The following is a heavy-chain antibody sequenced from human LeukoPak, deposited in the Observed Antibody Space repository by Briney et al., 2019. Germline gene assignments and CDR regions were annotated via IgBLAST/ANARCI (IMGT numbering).Heavy chain of an antibody. CDR3: AKGHGSEYSSSSDY. J-gene: IGHJ4*02. CDR1: GFTFDDYA. D-gene: IGHD6-6*01. V-gene: IGHV3-43D*03. CDR2: ISWDGGST. Sequence: PGGSLRLSCAASGFTFDDYAMHWVRQAPGKGLEWVSLISWDGGSTYYADSVKGRFTISRDNSKNSLYLQMNSLRAEDTALYYCAKGHGSEYSSSSDYWGQGTLVTVSS.